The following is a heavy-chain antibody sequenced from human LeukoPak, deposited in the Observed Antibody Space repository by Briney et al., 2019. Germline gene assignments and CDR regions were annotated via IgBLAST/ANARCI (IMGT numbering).Heavy chain of an antibody. CDR3: TKGVLGGTQTVSAGLDS. V-gene: IGHV3-30*18. D-gene: IGHD3-16*01. CDR2: ISYDGSNK. CDR1: GFTFNNYG. J-gene: IGHJ4*02. Sequence: PGRSLRLSCVASGFTFNNYGMHWVRQAPGKGLEWVAVISYDGSNKYYADSVQDRFTISRDNSKNTLYLQMNSLRAEDTAVYYCTKGVLGGTQTVSAGLDSWGQGTLVTVSS.